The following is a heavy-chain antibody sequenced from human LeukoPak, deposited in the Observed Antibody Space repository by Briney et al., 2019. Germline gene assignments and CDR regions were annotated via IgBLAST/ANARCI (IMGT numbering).Heavy chain of an antibody. J-gene: IGHJ3*02. V-gene: IGHV4-34*01. CDR3: ARATDSAFDI. D-gene: IGHD2-21*01. Sequence: SETLSLTCAVYGGSFSGYYWSWIRQPPGKGLEWIGEINHSGSTNYNPSLKSRVTISVDTSKNQFSLKLSSVTAADTAVYYCARATDSAFDIWGQGTMVTVSS. CDR2: INHSGST. CDR1: GGSFSGYY.